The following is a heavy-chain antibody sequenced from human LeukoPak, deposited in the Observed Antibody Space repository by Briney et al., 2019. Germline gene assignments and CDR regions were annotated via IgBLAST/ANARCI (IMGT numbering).Heavy chain of an antibody. CDR3: ARVTSRADYYDSSGYMTPFDY. D-gene: IGHD3-22*01. CDR2: INHSGST. J-gene: IGHJ4*02. CDR1: GGSFSGYY. Sequence: SETLSLTCAVYGGSFSGYYWSWIHQPPGKGLEWIGEINHSGSTNYNPSLKSRVTISVDTSKNQFSLKLSSVTAADTAVYYCARVTSRADYYDSSGYMTPFDYWGQGTLVTVSS. V-gene: IGHV4-34*01.